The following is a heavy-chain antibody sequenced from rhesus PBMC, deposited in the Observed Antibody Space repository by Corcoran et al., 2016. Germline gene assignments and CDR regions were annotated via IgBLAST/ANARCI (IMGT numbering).Heavy chain of an antibody. CDR3: ARDRGNWNDGFAY. CDR1: GGSISSNY. D-gene: IGHD1-7*02. Sequence: QGQLQESGPGLVKPSETLSLTCDVSGGSISSNYWSWISQAPGKGLEGIGRIYGSGGAPYTTPSLKRRVTISTNKSKNQCSLKLGSVTAADTAVYYCARDRGNWNDGFAYWGQGVLVTVSS. CDR2: IYGSGGAP. V-gene: IGHV4-160*01. J-gene: IGHJ4*01.